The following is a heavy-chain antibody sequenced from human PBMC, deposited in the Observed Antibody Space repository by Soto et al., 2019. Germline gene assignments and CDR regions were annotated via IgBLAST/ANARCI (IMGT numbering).Heavy chain of an antibody. CDR1: GDSVSTNSAT. CDR2: TYYRSKWNN. D-gene: IGHD2-8*01. V-gene: IGHV6-1*01. J-gene: IGHJ5*01. CDR3: ARLIGHSWLDS. Sequence: QVQLQQSGPGLVKPSQTLSLTCAISGDSVSTNSATWDWIRQSPSRGLEWLGRTYYRSKWNNDLPASVKGLITINPDTSNNPLSLQLNSVTPADTAVYYCARLIGHSWLDSWGQGTLVTVSS.